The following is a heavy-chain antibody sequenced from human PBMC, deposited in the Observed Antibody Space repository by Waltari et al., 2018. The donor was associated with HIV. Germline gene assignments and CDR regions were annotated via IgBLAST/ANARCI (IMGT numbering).Heavy chain of an antibody. CDR2: MNPQSGNT. J-gene: IGHJ5*02. D-gene: IGHD1-1*01. V-gene: IGHV1-8*01. CDR1: GYTFINYD. CDR3: ARRPTLPNSGRFAP. Sequence: QEQLVQSGAELKKPGASVKVSCKASGYTFINYDVVWVRQATGHSPEWKGWMNPQSGNTGYSEKLKGRITMTRDTSRSTAYMELRNLTSEDTAVYYCARRPTLPNSGRFAPWGQGTLVTVSS.